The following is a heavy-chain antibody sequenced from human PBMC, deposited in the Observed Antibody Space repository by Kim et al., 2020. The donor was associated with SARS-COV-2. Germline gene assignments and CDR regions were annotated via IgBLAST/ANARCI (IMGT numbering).Heavy chain of an antibody. CDR3: ARGRAGVVPAPVLGLGPYYDDYAMDV. CDR2: INHSGST. J-gene: IGHJ6*02. Sequence: SETLSLTCAVYGGSFSDYNWSWLRQPPGKGLEWIGEINHSGSTNVSPSVKSRITISVDTSKSQFSLTLKSMTATDTAVYYCARGRAGVVPAPVLGLGPYYDDYAMDVWGRGAPVAVSS. V-gene: IGHV4-34*01. CDR1: GGSFSDYN. D-gene: IGHD2-2*02.